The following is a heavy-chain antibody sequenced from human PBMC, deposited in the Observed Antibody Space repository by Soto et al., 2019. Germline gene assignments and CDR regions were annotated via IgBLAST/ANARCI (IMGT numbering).Heavy chain of an antibody. CDR1: GGSFSGYY. D-gene: IGHD3-9*01. V-gene: IGHV4-34*01. CDR3: ERVTRYFEYAYNWFDT. CDR2: INHSGST. J-gene: IGHJ5*02. Sequence: SETLSLTCAVYGGSFSGYYWSWIRQPPGKGLEWIGEINHSGSTNYNPSLKSRVTISVDTSKNQFSLKLSSVTAADTAVYYCERVTRYFEYAYNWFDTWGQGTLVTVSS.